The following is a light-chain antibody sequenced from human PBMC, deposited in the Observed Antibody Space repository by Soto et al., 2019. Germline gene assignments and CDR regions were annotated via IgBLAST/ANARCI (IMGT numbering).Light chain of an antibody. J-gene: IGLJ2*01. CDR3: SSYTSSSTLL. CDR2: DVS. CDR1: SSDVGGYNY. Sequence: QSVLTQPASVSGSPGQSITISCTGTSSDVGGYNYVSWYQQHPGKAPKLMIYDVSNRPSGVSNRFSGSKSGNTASLTISGLQAEDEADYYCSSYTSSSTLLFGGWTKVTVL. V-gene: IGLV2-14*01.